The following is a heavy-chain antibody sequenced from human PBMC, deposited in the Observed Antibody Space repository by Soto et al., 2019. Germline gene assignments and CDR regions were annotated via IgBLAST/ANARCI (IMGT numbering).Heavy chain of an antibody. D-gene: IGHD6-13*01. CDR1: GFTFSSYS. Sequence: GGSLRLSCAASGFTFSSYSMNWVRQAPGKGLEWVGRIKSKTDGGTTDYAAPVKGRFTISRDDSKNTLYLQMNSLKTEDTAVYYCTTDGDPNSSSWYRRFTLDYYYGMDVWGQGTTVTVSS. CDR3: TTDGDPNSSSWYRRFTLDYYYGMDV. V-gene: IGHV3-15*01. CDR2: IKSKTDGGTT. J-gene: IGHJ6*02.